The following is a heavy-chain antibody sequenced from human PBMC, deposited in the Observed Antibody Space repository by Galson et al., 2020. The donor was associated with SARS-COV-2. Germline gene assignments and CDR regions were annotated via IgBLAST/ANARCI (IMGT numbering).Heavy chain of an antibody. CDR1: GGSISSSSYY. CDR3: ARAYGDGRRYFQH. V-gene: IGHV4-39*07. J-gene: IGHJ1*01. D-gene: IGHD4-17*01. CDR2: IYYIGRT. Sequence: SETLSLTCTVSGGSISSSSYYWGWIRQPPGKGLEWIGSIYYIGRTYYNPSLKSRVTISVDTSKNQFSLKLSSVTAADTAVYCCARAYGDGRRYFQHWGQGTLVTVSS.